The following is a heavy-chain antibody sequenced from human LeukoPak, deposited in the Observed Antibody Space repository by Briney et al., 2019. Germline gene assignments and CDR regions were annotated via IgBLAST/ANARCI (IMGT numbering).Heavy chain of an antibody. D-gene: IGHD5-18*01. J-gene: IGHJ4*02. V-gene: IGHV3-73*01. CDR3: TRSPSYGPF. CDR2: IRSKANSYAT. CDR1: GFTFSGSA. Sequence: GESLRLSCAASGFTFSGSAMHWVRQASGKGLEWVGRIRSKANSYATAYAASVKGRFTISRDDSKNTAYLQMNSLKTEDTAVYYCTRSPSYGPFGGQGTLVTVSS.